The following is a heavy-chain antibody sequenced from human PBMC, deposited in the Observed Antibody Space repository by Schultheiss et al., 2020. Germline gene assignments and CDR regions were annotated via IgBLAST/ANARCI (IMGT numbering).Heavy chain of an antibody. J-gene: IGHJ5*02. V-gene: IGHV2-5*08. D-gene: IGHD5-12*01. Sequence: QTLSLTCTVSGGSISSYYWSWIRQPPGKGLEWLALIYWDDDKRYSPSLKSRLTITKDTSKNQVVLTMTNMDPVDTATYYCAHRYIVATTDNWFDPWGQGTLVTVSS. CDR3: AHRYIVATTDNWFDP. CDR2: IYWDDDK. CDR1: GGSISSYYW.